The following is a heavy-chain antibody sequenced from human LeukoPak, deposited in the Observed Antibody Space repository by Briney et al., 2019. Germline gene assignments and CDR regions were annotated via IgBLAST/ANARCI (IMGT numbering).Heavy chain of an antibody. Sequence: GGSMRLSCAASAFTFSSYWMHWVRQAPGKGLVWVSRINSDGSSTSYADSVKGRFTISRDNAKNTLYLQMNSLRAEDTAVYYCARDLKLVGATTAYFDYWGQGTLVTVSS. CDR3: ARDLKLVGATTAYFDY. D-gene: IGHD1-26*01. CDR1: AFTFSSYW. V-gene: IGHV3-74*01. J-gene: IGHJ4*02. CDR2: INSDGSST.